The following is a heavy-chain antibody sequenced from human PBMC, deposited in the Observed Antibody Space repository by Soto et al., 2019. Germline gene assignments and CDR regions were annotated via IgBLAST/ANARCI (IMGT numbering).Heavy chain of an antibody. J-gene: IGHJ4*02. CDR2: THHSGRT. CDR1: GRSMSSSNW. V-gene: IGHV4-4*02. Sequence: SETLSLTCIVSGRSMSSSNWWNWVRQPPGKGLEWIGETHHSGRTNYNPSLKSRVIISVDESKNHFSLKLSSVTAADTAVYYCARSEATALDYWGQGTLVTVSS. CDR3: ARSEATALDY. D-gene: IGHD1-26*01.